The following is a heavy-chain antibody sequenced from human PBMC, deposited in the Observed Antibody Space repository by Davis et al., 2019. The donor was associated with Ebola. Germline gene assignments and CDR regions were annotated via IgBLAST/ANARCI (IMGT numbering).Heavy chain of an antibody. J-gene: IGHJ5*02. D-gene: IGHD2-15*01. Sequence: GESLKISCKGSGYRFTNYWIGWVRQMPGKGLEWLGIIYPGDSDIRYSPSFQGQVTISADKSTNTAYLQWSSLKASDTAMYYCATNLKYCSGGDCYWGWFDPWGQGTLVTVSS. CDR3: ATNLKYCSGGDCYWGWFDP. CDR2: IYPGDSDI. CDR1: GYRFTNYW. V-gene: IGHV5-51*01.